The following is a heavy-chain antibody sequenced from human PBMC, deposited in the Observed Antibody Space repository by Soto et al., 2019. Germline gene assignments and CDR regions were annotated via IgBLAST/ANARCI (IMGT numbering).Heavy chain of an antibody. CDR1: GGSISSGGYY. J-gene: IGHJ4*02. CDR3: ASGQWLRLISY. Sequence: SETLSLTCTVSGGSISSGGYYWSWIRQHPGKGLEWIGYIYYSGSTYYNPSLKSRVTISVDTSKNQFSLKLSSVTAAETAVYYCASGQWLRLISYWGQGTLVTVSS. D-gene: IGHD5-12*01. V-gene: IGHV4-31*03. CDR2: IYYSGST.